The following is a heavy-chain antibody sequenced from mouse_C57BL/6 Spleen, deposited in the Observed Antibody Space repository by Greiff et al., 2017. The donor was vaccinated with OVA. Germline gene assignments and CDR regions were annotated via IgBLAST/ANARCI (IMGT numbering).Heavy chain of an antibody. V-gene: IGHV5-4*03. J-gene: IGHJ3*01. D-gene: IGHD2-14*01. Sequence: DVKPVESGGGLVKPGGSLKLSCAASGFTFSSYAMSWVRQTPEKRLEWVATISDGGSYTYYPDNVKGRFTISRDNAKNNLYLQMSHLKSEDTAMYYCARSIGAWFAYWGQGTLVTVSA. CDR1: GFTFSSYA. CDR2: ISDGGSYT. CDR3: ARSIGAWFAY.